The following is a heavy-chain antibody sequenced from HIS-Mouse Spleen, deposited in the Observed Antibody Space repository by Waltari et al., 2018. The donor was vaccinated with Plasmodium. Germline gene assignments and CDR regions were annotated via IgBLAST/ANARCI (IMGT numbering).Heavy chain of an antibody. CDR1: GFTVSSNY. J-gene: IGHJ3*02. CDR3: ARGYCSGGSCYSAFDI. Sequence: EVQLVESGGGLVQPGGSLRLSCAASGFTVSSNYMSWVRQAPGKGLEWVVVMYSGGSTYYADSVKGRFTISRDNSKNTLYLQMNSLRAEDTAVYYCARGYCSGGSCYSAFDIWGQGTMVTVSS. CDR2: MYSGGST. D-gene: IGHD2-15*01. V-gene: IGHV3-66*01.